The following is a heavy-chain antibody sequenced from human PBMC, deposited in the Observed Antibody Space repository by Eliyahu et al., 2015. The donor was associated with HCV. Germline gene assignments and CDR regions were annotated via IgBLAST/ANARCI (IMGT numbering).Heavy chain of an antibody. CDR3: AKASGGRFDY. J-gene: IGHJ4*02. D-gene: IGHD2-15*01. V-gene: IGHV3-23*01. CDR1: GLTIXSYA. CDR2: ITDSDSGGIT. Sequence: VQLLESGGGLVQPGGSLRLSCEASGLTIXSYAMSWVRQAPGKGLEWVSAITDSDSGGITNYADSVRGRLTISRDDSKNILYLEMNSLRAEDTAVYYCAKASGGRFDYWGQGTLVTVSS.